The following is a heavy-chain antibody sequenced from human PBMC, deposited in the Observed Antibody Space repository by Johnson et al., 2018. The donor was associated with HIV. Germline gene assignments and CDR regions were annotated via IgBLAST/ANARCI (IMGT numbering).Heavy chain of an antibody. CDR3: APLGDAFDI. CDR1: GFTVSSNN. V-gene: IGHV3-66*02. CDR2: INSGGST. J-gene: IGHJ3*02. Sequence: VLLVESGGGLVQPGGSLRLSCAASGFTVSSNNMSWVRQAPGKGLEWVSVINSGGSTYYADSVKGRFTFSRDNSKNTLYLQMNSLRAEDTAVYYCAPLGDAFDIWGQGTMVTVSS. D-gene: IGHD7-27*01.